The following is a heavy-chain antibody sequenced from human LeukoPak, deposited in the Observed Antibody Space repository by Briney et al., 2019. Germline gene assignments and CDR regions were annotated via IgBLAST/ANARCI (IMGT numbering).Heavy chain of an antibody. V-gene: IGHV3-23*01. J-gene: IGHJ1*01. D-gene: IGHD6-13*01. Sequence: PGGSLRLSCAASGFTFSSYAMSWVRQAPGKGLEWVSAISGSGGSTYYADSVKGRFTISRDNSKNTLYLQMNSLRAEDTAVYYCAKPDSSSWYPEYFQHWGQGTLVTVYS. CDR3: AKPDSSSWYPEYFQH. CDR2: ISGSGGST. CDR1: GFTFSSYA.